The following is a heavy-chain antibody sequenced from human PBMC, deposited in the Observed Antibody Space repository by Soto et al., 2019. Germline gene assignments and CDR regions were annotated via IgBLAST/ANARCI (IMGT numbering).Heavy chain of an antibody. D-gene: IGHD4-17*01. CDR3: ARDPLYDYGDLSHVFDI. J-gene: IGHJ3*02. CDR2: INPSGGST. V-gene: IGHV1-46*01. Sequence: GASVKVSCKASGYTFSSCYMHWVRQAPGQGLEWMGIINPSGGSTSYAQKFQGRVAISVDTSKNQFSLKLSSVTAADTAVYFCARDPLYDYGDLSHVFDIWGQGTMVTVSS. CDR1: GYTFSSCY.